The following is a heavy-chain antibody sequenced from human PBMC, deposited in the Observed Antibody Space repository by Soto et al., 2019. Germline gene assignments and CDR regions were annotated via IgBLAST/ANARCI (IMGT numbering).Heavy chain of an antibody. CDR2: IKSDGSST. CDR1: GFTFRSSC. CDR3: ARRYSSSSREDYYYGMDV. J-gene: IGHJ6*02. Sequence: PGGSLILSCAASGFTFRSSCMHWVRQAPGKGLVWVSRIKSDGSSTSYADSVKGRFTISRDNAKNTLYLQMNSLRAEDTAVYYCARRYSSSSREDYYYGMDVWGQGTTVTVSS. D-gene: IGHD6-6*01. V-gene: IGHV3-74*01.